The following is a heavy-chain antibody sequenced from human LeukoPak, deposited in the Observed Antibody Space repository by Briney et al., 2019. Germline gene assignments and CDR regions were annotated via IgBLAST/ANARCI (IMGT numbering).Heavy chain of an antibody. CDR1: GYTFTSYG. Sequence: ASVKVSYKASGYTFTSYGIRWLRQAPAKELDGMEWINPYYGNTNHAQNLQGRVTMTTDTSPNPAYMEPRSLRSDDTAVFYWSTGRSKVADRGCDFDPWGQGTLVTVSS. CDR2: INPYYGNT. D-gene: IGHD4-11*01. CDR3: STGRSKVADRGCDFDP. V-gene: IGHV1-18*01. J-gene: IGHJ5*02.